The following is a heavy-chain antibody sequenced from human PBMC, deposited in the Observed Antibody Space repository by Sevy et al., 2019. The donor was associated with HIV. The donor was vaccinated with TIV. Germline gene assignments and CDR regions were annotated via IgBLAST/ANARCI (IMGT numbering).Heavy chain of an antibody. D-gene: IGHD1-26*01. CDR1: GFTFSSYN. Sequence: GGSLRLSCAASGFTFSSYNMNWVRQAPGKGLEWVSAISGSSNYIYYAESVKGRFIISRDNAKNTLYLQMNSLRADDTAVYYCTRGPPDGSYDYFDYWGQGTLVTVSS. J-gene: IGHJ4*02. CDR3: TRGPPDGSYDYFDY. CDR2: ISGSSNYI. V-gene: IGHV3-21*06.